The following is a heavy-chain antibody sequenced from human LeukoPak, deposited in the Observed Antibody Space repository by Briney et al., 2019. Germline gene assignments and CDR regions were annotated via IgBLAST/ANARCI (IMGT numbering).Heavy chain of an antibody. CDR3: ARESNSLDY. Sequence: PGGSLRLSCAASGFTFSTDRMNWVRQAPGKGLEWVSYISSSSSTIYYADSVKGRFTISRDNAKNSLYLQMNSLRDEGTAVYYCARESNSLDYWGQGTLVTVSS. CDR2: ISSSSSTI. CDR1: GFTFSTDR. J-gene: IGHJ4*02. D-gene: IGHD4-11*01. V-gene: IGHV3-48*02.